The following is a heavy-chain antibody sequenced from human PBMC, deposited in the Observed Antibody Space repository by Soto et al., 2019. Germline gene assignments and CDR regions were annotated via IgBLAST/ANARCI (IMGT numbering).Heavy chain of an antibody. V-gene: IGHV1-8*01. J-gene: IGHJ4*02. Sequence: QVQLVQSGAEVKKPGASVKVSCKASGYTFTSYDINWVRQATGQGLEWMGWMNPNSGKTGYAHKFPGRVTMARNTSISPAYMELSSLKSEDTAVYYCARERSGTPDYWGQGTLVIVSS. CDR3: ARERSGTPDY. D-gene: IGHD1-1*01. CDR1: GYTFTSYD. CDR2: MNPNSGKT.